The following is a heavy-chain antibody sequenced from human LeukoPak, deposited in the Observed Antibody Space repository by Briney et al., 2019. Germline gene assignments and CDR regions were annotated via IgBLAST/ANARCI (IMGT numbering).Heavy chain of an antibody. V-gene: IGHV1-69*01. J-gene: IGHJ4*02. CDR3: ARADYDSRNFDY. D-gene: IGHD3-22*01. Sequence: ASVKVSCKASGGTFSSYAISWVRQAPGQGLEWMGGIIPIFGTANYAQKFQGRVTITADESTSTAYMELSSLRSEDTAVYYCARADYDSRNFDYWGQGTLVTVSS. CDR2: IIPIFGTA. CDR1: GGTFSSYA.